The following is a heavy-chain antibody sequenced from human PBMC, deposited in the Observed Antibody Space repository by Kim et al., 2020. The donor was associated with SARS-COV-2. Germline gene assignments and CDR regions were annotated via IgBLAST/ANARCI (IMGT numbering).Heavy chain of an antibody. CDR1: GGSISSSSYY. D-gene: IGHD1-7*01. J-gene: IGHJ5*02. CDR3: ARRVTETTFGP. V-gene: IGHV4-39*01. CDR2: IYYSGST. Sequence: SETLSLTCTVSGGSISSSSYYWGWIRQPPGKGLEWIGSIYYSGSTFYNPSLKSRVTISVDTSKNQFSLKLSSVTAADTAVYYCARRVTETTFGPWGQGTLVTVSS.